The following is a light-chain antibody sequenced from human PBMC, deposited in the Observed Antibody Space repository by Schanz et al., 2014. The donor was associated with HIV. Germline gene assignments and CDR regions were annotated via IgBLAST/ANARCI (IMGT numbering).Light chain of an antibody. CDR3: QQYNNWPRT. CDR2: GAS. CDR1: QSVSSSY. Sequence: EIVMTQSPATLSVSPGERATLSCRASQSVSSSYLAWYQQKPGQAPRLLIYGASTRVTGIPARFSGSGSGTEFTLTISSLQSEDFAVYYCQQYNNWPRTFGQGTKVEIK. J-gene: IGKJ1*01. V-gene: IGKV3-15*01.